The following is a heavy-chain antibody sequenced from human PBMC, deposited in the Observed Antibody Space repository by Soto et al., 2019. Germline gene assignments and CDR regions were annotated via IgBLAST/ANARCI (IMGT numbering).Heavy chain of an antibody. CDR1: GFTFSSYG. V-gene: IGHV3-33*01. Sequence: PGGSLRLSCAASGFTFSSYGMHWVRQAPGKGLEWVAVIWYDGSNKYYADSVKGRFTISRDNSKNTLYLQMNSLRAEDTAVYYCAGTYDSSGPILFDLWGQGNLVTVSS. CDR2: IWYDGSNK. CDR3: AGTYDSSGPILFDL. D-gene: IGHD3-22*01. J-gene: IGHJ5*02.